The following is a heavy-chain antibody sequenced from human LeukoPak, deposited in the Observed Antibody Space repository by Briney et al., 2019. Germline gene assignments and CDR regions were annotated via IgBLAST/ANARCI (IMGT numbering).Heavy chain of an antibody. Sequence: GASVKVSCKASGGTFSSYAISWVRQAPGQGLEWMGGIIPIFGTANYAQKFQGRVTITADESTSTAYMELSSLRSEDTAVYYCARSAEPIGSSGWSVDYWGQGTLVTVSS. CDR1: GGTFSSYA. CDR2: IIPIFGTA. CDR3: ARSAEPIGSSGWSVDY. J-gene: IGHJ4*02. V-gene: IGHV1-69*13. D-gene: IGHD6-19*01.